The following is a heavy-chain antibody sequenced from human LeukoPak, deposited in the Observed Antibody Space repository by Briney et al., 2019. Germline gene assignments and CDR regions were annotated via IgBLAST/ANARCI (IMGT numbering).Heavy chain of an antibody. Sequence: GRSLRLSWAASGFTFSSYGMHWVRQAPGKGLEWVAIISYDGSNKYYADSVKGRFTISRDNSKNTLYLQMNRLRAEDTAVYYCAKDGNDYVDYVGYFFSWGQGTLVTVSS. CDR2: ISYDGSNK. J-gene: IGHJ4*02. V-gene: IGHV3-30*18. CDR3: AKDGNDYVDYVGYFFS. CDR1: GFTFSSYG. D-gene: IGHD4-17*01.